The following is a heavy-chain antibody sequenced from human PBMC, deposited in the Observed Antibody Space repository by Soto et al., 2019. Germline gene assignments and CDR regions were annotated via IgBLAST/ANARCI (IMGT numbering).Heavy chain of an antibody. D-gene: IGHD6-19*01. V-gene: IGHV1-18*01. CDR3: ARDPEVFGSGAVAGRGFDP. CDR1: GYTFNRYG. J-gene: IGHJ5*02. Sequence: ASVKVSCKASGYTFNRYGISWVRQAPGQGLEWMGWISAYNGNTNYAQKLQGRVTMTTDTSTSTAYMELRSLRSDDTAVYYCARDPEVFGSGAVAGRGFDPGGQGTLVTVSS. CDR2: ISAYNGNT.